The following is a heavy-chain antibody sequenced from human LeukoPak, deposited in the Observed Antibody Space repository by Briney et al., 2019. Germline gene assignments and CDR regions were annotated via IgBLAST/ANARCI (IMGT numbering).Heavy chain of an antibody. J-gene: IGHJ3*02. CDR1: GFIFSDHY. D-gene: IGHD2-15*01. V-gene: IGHV3-72*01. CDR2: TRNKANSYAT. CDR3: TRIDCTGGTCHDAFDI. Sequence: GGSLRLSCAASGFIFSDHYMEWVRQAPGKGLEWVGRTRNKANSYATEYAASVKGRFTISRDDSKNSLYLQMNSLKTEDTALYYCTRIDCTGGTCHDAFDIWGQGTMVTVSS.